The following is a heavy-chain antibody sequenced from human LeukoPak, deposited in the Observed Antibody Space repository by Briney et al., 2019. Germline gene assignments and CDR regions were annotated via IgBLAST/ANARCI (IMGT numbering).Heavy chain of an antibody. CDR2: ISWNGGSI. V-gene: IGHV3-11*01. Sequence: GGSLRLSCAASGFTFSDYYMSWIRQAPGKGLEWVSDISWNGGSIGYADSVKGRFTISRNNAKNPLYRQINSPRAEDTAVYYCASPCPSYCYTPGYYYGMDVGGQGTTVTVSS. CDR3: ASPCPSYCYTPGYYYGMDV. J-gene: IGHJ6*02. D-gene: IGHD3-22*01. CDR1: GFTFSDYY.